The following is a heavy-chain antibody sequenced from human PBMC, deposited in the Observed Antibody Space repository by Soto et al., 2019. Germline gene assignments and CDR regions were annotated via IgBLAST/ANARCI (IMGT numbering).Heavy chain of an antibody. J-gene: IGHJ4*02. CDR3: AKDRWLQLGPLFDY. Sequence: PGGSLRLSCAASGFTFSSYAMSWVRQAPGRGLEWVSAISGSGGSTYYADSVKGRFTISGDNSKNTLYLQMNSLRAEDTAVYYCAKDRWLQLGPLFDYWGQGTLVTVSS. D-gene: IGHD5-12*01. CDR1: GFTFSSYA. CDR2: ISGSGGST. V-gene: IGHV3-23*01.